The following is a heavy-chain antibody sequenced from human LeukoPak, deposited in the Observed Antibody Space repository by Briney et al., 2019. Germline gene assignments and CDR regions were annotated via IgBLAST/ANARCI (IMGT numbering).Heavy chain of an antibody. V-gene: IGHV1-18*04. D-gene: IGHD3-10*01. Sequence: ASVKVSCKASGYTFTSYGITWVRQAPGQGLEWMGWISVYNDYTNYARKLQGRVTMTTDTSTSTAYMELRSLRSDDTAVYYCAMYWGGDGSGRYYSPTYFDYWGQGTLVTVSS. J-gene: IGHJ4*02. CDR1: GYTFTSYG. CDR3: AMYWGGDGSGRYYSPTYFDY. CDR2: ISVYNDYT.